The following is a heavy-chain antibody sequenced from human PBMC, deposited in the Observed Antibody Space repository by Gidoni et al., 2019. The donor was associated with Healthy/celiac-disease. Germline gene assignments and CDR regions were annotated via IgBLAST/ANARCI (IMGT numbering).Heavy chain of an antibody. CDR3: ARAYSSSWYLDAFDI. Sequence: QVQLVQSGAELKTPVSSVKVSCKASGGTFSSYALSWVRQAPGQGLEWMGGIIPIFGTANYAQKFQGRVTITADESTSTAYMELSSLRSEDTAVYYCARAYSSSWYLDAFDIWGQGTMVTVSS. J-gene: IGHJ3*02. CDR1: GGTFSSYA. D-gene: IGHD6-13*01. CDR2: IIPIFGTA. V-gene: IGHV1-69*01.